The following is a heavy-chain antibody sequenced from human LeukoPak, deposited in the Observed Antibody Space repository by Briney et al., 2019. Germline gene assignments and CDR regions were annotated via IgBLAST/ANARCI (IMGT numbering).Heavy chain of an antibody. V-gene: IGHV3-53*01. Sequence: GGSLRLSCAASGFTVSSNYMSWVRQAPGEGLEWVSVIYSGGSTYYADSVKGRFTISRDNSKNTLYLQMNSLRAEDTAVYYCASSGWYSGYYYGMDVWGQGTTVTVSS. CDR3: ASSGWYSGYYYGMDV. D-gene: IGHD6-19*01. CDR2: IYSGGST. J-gene: IGHJ6*02. CDR1: GFTVSSNY.